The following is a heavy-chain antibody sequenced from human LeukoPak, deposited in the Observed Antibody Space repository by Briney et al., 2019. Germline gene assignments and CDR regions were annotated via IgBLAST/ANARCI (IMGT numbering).Heavy chain of an antibody. J-gene: IGHJ5*02. Sequence: GGSLRLSCAASGFTFSSYWMHWVRQAPGKGLVWVSRISTDGTTTTYADSVKGRFTISRDNAKNSLYLQMDSLRVEDTAVYYCATDFNRGFDPWGQGTLVTVSS. CDR2: ISTDGTTT. CDR1: GFTFSSYW. V-gene: IGHV3-74*01. CDR3: ATDFNRGFDP.